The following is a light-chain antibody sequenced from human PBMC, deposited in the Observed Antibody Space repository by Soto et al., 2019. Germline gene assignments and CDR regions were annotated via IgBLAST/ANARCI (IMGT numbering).Light chain of an antibody. CDR1: QSVSSSY. CDR3: QQYGSSPPLT. Sequence: EIVLTQSPGTLSLSPGERATLSCRASQSVSSSYLAWYQHKPGQAPRLLIYDTSSRATGIPDRFSGSGSGTDFTLTISRLEPEDFAVYYCQQYGSSPPLTFGGGTKVEIK. CDR2: DTS. J-gene: IGKJ4*01. V-gene: IGKV3-20*01.